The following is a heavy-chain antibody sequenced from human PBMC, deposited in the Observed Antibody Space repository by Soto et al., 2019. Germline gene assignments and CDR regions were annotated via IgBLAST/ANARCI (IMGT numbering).Heavy chain of an antibody. CDR2: IIPLFGTA. D-gene: IGHD1-26*01. J-gene: IGHJ6*02. Sequence: QVQLVQSGAEVKKPGSSVKVSCKASGGTFSSYAISWVRQARGQGLEWMGGIIPLFGTADYAQKFQGRVAIIADESTSTAYMELSSLRSEDTAVYYCASHSGSSPEGRYHYGMDVWGQGTTVTVSS. CDR3: ASHSGSSPEGRYHYGMDV. CDR1: GGTFSSYA. V-gene: IGHV1-69*12.